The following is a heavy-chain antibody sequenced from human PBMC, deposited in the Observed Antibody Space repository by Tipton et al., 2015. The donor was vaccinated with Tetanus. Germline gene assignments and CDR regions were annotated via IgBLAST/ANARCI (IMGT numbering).Heavy chain of an antibody. Sequence: QSGAEVKKPGASVKVSCKVSGYTLTELSMHWVRQAPGKGLEWMGGFDPEDGETINAQKFQGRVTMTEDTSTDTAYMELSSLRSEDTAVYYWATVSSGWYYSGVVLRQTQNWFDPWGQGTLVTVSS. D-gene: IGHD3-22*01. CDR1: GYTLTELS. CDR3: ATVSSGWYYSGVVLRQTQNWFDP. V-gene: IGHV1-24*01. J-gene: IGHJ5*02. CDR2: FDPEDGET.